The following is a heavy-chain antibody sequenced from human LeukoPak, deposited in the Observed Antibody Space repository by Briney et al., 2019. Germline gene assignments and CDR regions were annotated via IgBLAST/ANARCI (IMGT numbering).Heavy chain of an antibody. CDR2: ILYDGTNK. V-gene: IGHV3-30*03. J-gene: IGHJ6*04. CDR1: GFSFSTYW. Sequence: GGSLRLSCAASGFSFSTYWMSWVRRAPGRGLEWVAVILYDGTNKFYADSVNGRFTISRDDSKNTVYVQMNSLRAEDTAVYYCARGRRSLNGSGRYRGLDVWGEGTTVTVSS. D-gene: IGHD3-10*01. CDR3: ARGRRSLNGSGRYRGLDV.